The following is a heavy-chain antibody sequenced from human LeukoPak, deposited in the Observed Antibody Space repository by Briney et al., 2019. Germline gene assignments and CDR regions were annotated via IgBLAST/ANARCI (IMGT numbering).Heavy chain of an antibody. CDR1: GFAFSSCV. V-gene: IGHV3-23*01. J-gene: IGHJ3*01. CDR2: IDASGGAT. D-gene: IGHD3-16*02. Sequence: GGSLRLSCAASGFAFSSCVMTWVRQTPGRGLEWVSTIDASGGATYYADSVKGRFTISRDNSKNTLYLQMNSLRAEDTAVYYCAKDEPEYYDYVWGSYPFWGQGTMVTVSS. CDR3: AKDEPEYYDYVWGSYPF.